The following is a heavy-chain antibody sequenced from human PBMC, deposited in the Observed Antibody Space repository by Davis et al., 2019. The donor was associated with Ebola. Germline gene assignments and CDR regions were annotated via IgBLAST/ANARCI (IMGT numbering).Heavy chain of an antibody. V-gene: IGHV3-23*01. CDR2: ISGSGGST. D-gene: IGHD6-25*01. J-gene: IGHJ3*02. CDR3: SAATGDI. Sequence: GESLKISCAASGFTFSSYAMHWVRQAPGKGLEWVSAISGSGGSTYYADSVKGRFTISRDNSKNTLYLQMNSLRAEDTAVYYCSAATGDIWGQGTMVTVSS. CDR1: GFTFSSYA.